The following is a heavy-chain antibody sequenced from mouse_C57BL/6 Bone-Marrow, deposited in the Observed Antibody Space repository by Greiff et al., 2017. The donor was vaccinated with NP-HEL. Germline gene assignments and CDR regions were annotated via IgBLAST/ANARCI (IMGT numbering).Heavy chain of an antibody. D-gene: IGHD4-1*01. CDR1: GYSFTGYY. V-gene: IGHV1-42*01. Sequence: VQLQQSGPELVKPGASVKISCKASGYSFTGYYMNWVKQSPEKSLEWIGEINPSTGGTTYNQKFKAKATLTVDKSSSTAYMQLKSLTSEDSAVYYCARSGTVHFDYWGQGTTLTVSS. CDR3: ARSGTVHFDY. CDR2: INPSTGGT. J-gene: IGHJ2*01.